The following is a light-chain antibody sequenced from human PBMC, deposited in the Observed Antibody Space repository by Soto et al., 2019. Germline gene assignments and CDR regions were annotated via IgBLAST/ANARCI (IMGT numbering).Light chain of an antibody. CDR2: GAS. J-gene: IGKJ1*01. Sequence: EIVLTQSPGTLSLSPGERATLSCRASQSVRSSYLAWYQHKPGQAPRLLMSGASSRATGIPDRFSGSGSGSDFTLTISRLEPEDFAVYYCQQYGSSPPWTFGQGTKVDIK. CDR3: QQYGSSPPWT. V-gene: IGKV3-20*01. CDR1: QSVRSSY.